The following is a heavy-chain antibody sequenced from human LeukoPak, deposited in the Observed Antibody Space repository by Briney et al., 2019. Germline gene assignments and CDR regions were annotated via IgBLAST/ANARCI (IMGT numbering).Heavy chain of an antibody. V-gene: IGHV1-24*01. CDR3: ATQFDYDRSAYYLRAFDL. CDR1: GYTLTELS. Sequence: ASVRVSCKVSGYTLTELSMHWVRQTPGKGLEWMGSFDPKEGERVTADKLQGRVTMTEDTSTDTAYMELSSLRSEDTAVYYCATQFDYDRSAYYLRAFDLWGQGTVVTVSS. CDR2: FDPKEGER. J-gene: IGHJ3*01. D-gene: IGHD3-22*01.